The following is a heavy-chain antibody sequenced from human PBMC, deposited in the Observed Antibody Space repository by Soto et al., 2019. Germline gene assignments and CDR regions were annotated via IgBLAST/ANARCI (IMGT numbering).Heavy chain of an antibody. D-gene: IGHD3-10*01. CDR3: ATNYGSGYRAFDY. Sequence: VKVSCKASGDTFSFYSINWVRQAPGLGLEWMGRINPILSVSNYAQKFQGRVTITADKSTSTAYMELSSLRSEDTAMYYCATNYGSGYRAFDYWGQGTLVTVSS. V-gene: IGHV1-69*02. J-gene: IGHJ4*02. CDR1: GDTFSFYS. CDR2: INPILSVS.